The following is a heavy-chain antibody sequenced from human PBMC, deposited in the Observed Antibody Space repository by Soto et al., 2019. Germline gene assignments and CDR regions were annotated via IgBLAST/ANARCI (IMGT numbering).Heavy chain of an antibody. V-gene: IGHV3-72*01. J-gene: IGHJ4*02. CDR1: GFTFSDHY. D-gene: IGHD6-19*01. CDR2: TRNKANSYTT. CDR3: ARVSSPDSSGWYVY. Sequence: GGSLRLSCAASGFTFSDHYMDWVRQAPGKGLEWVGRTRNKANSYTTEYAASVKGRFTISRDDSKNSLYLQMNSLKTEDTAVYYCARVSSPDSSGWYVYWGQGTLVTVSS.